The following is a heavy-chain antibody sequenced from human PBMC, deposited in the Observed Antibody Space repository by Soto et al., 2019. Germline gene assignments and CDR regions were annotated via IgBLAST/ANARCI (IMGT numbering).Heavy chain of an antibody. CDR1: GFSRGSYY. D-gene: IGHD3-22*01. J-gene: IGHJ5*02. V-gene: IGHV4-34*01. Sequence: SDTLSLTCTFSGFSRGSYYWSWIRQHPGKGLEWIGEINHSGSTNYNPSLKSRVTISVDTSKNQFSLKLSSVTAADTAVYYCARGRLSYYYDSSGYPNWFDPWGQGTLVTVSS. CDR3: ARGRLSYYYDSSGYPNWFDP. CDR2: INHSGST.